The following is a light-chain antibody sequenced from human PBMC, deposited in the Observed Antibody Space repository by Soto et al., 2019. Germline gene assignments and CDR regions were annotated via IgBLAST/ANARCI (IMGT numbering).Light chain of an antibody. Sequence: QSSLTQPASVSGSPGQSITISCTGSSSDVCGYYYLSWYQQHKGKAPKLMIYEVSNRPSGFSNRFSGSKSGNTASLTISGIQAEDEADYYCSSYTGSXTLLFGAGTKVXV. CDR2: EVS. J-gene: IGLJ2*01. CDR1: SSDVCGYYY. CDR3: SSYTGSXTLL. V-gene: IGLV2-14*01.